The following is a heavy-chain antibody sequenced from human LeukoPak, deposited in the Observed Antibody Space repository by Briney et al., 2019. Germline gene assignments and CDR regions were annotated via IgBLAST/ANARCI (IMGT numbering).Heavy chain of an antibody. J-gene: IGHJ4*02. CDR1: GFTVRTDY. D-gene: IGHD1-26*01. CDR2: IYSDGST. V-gene: IGHV3-53*01. Sequence: GGSLRLSCAASGFTVRTDYMTWVRQAPGKGLEWVSIIYSDGSTYYADSVRGRFSISRDNSKNTVYLQMNSLRAEDTAVYYCTRSVSGSYPIIHWGQGTLVTVSS. CDR3: TRSVSGSYPIIH.